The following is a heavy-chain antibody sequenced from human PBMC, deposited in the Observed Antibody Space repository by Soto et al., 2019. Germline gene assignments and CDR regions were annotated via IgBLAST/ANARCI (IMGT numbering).Heavy chain of an antibody. CDR1: GGSFSGYY. CDR3: ARVSIVVVPAAIDY. CDR2: INHSGST. J-gene: IGHJ4*02. V-gene: IGHV4-34*01. Sequence: LSLTCAVYGGSFSGYYWSWIRQPPGKGLEWIGEINHSGSTNYNPSLKSRVTISVDTSKNQFSLKLSSVTAADTAVYYCARVSIVVVPAAIDYWGQGTLVTVSS. D-gene: IGHD2-2*01.